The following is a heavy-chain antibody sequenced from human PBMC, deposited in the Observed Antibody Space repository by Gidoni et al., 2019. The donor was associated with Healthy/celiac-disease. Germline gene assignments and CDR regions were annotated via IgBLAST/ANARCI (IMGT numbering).Heavy chain of an antibody. CDR2: ISSSSSYI. J-gene: IGHJ4*02. CDR3: ARDLAVTYDY. V-gene: IGHV3-21*01. D-gene: IGHD4-4*01. Sequence: EVQLVESGGGLVKPGGSLRLSCAASGGTFISYSMNWVRQAPGKGLEWVSSISSSSSYIYYADSVKGRFTISRDNAKNSLYLQMNSLRAEDTAVYYCARDLAVTYDYWGQGTLVTVSS. CDR1: GGTFISYS.